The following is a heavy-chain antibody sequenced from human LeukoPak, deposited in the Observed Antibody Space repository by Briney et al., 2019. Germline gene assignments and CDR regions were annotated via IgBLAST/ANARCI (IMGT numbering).Heavy chain of an antibody. Sequence: GASVKVSCKASGYTFTSYDINWVRQATGQGLEWMGWMNPNSGNTGYAQKFQGRVTMTRNTSISTAYMELSSLRSEDTAVYYCARRGYCSSTSCRYNWFDPWGQGTLVTVSS. CDR3: ARRGYCSSTSCRYNWFDP. D-gene: IGHD2-2*01. V-gene: IGHV1-8*01. CDR2: MNPNSGNT. J-gene: IGHJ5*02. CDR1: GYTFTSYD.